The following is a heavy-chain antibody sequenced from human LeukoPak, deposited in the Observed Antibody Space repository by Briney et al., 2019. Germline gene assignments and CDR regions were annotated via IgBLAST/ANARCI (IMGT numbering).Heavy chain of an antibody. J-gene: IGHJ6*02. D-gene: IGHD5-18*01. CDR1: GFTFSSYA. CDR2: ISGSGGST. CDR3: ARSPYSYGYYPRSNYYYGMDV. V-gene: IGHV3-23*01. Sequence: GGSLRLSCAASGFTFSSYAMSWVRQAPGKGLEWVSAISGSGGSTYYADSVKGRFTISRDNSKNTLYLQMNSLRAEDTAVYYCARSPYSYGYYPRSNYYYGMDVWGQGTTVTVSS.